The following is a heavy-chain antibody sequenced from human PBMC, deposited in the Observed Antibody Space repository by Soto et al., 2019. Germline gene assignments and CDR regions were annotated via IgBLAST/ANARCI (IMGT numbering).Heavy chain of an antibody. CDR1: GFTFDDYA. V-gene: IGHV3-9*01. Sequence: EVQLVESGGGLVQPGRSLRLSCAASGFTFDDYAMHWVRQAPGKGLEWVSGISWNSGSIGYADSVKGRFTISRDNAKNSLYLQMNSLRSEDTALYYCAKDMGYDLSPLGYFDYRGQGTLVTVSS. CDR3: AKDMGYDLSPLGYFDY. D-gene: IGHD5-12*01. CDR2: ISWNSGSI. J-gene: IGHJ4*02.